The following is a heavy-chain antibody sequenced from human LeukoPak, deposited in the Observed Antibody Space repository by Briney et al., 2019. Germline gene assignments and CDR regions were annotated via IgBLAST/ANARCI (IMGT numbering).Heavy chain of an antibody. Sequence: ASETLSLTCTVSGGSISSYYWSWIRQPPGKGLEWIGYIYYSGSTNYNPSLKSRVTISVDTSKNQFSLKLSSVTAADTAVYYCASQYDILTGYYYFDYWGQGTLVTVSS. V-gene: IGHV4-59*01. CDR1: GGSISSYY. CDR2: IYYSGST. J-gene: IGHJ4*02. D-gene: IGHD3-9*01. CDR3: ASQYDILTGYYYFDY.